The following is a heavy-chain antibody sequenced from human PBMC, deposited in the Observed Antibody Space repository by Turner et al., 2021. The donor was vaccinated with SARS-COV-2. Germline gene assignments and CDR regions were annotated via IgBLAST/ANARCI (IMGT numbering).Heavy chain of an antibody. CDR1: GFAFSSFG. CDR2: ISSDGSNK. D-gene: IGHD6-19*01. CDR3: AKAETYSSGWSGGRSYYYYYMDV. V-gene: IGHV3-30*18. Sequence: QVQLVVSGGGAVQPGRSLRLSCAASGFAFSSFGMHWARQAQGKGLEWVAVISSDGSNKYYADSVKGRFTISRDNSKNTLYLKMNSLRAEDTAVYYCAKAETYSSGWSGGRSYYYYYMDVWGKGTTVTVSS. J-gene: IGHJ6*03.